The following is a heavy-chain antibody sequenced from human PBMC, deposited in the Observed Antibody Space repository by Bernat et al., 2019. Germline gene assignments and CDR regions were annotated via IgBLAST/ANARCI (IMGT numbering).Heavy chain of an antibody. CDR3: ARVVGSGSYYDYYGMDV. CDR2: IYHSGST. Sequence: QLQLQESGSGLVKPSQTLSLTCAVSGGSISSGGYSWSWIRQPPGKGLEWIGYIYHSGSTNYNPSLKSRVTISVDTSKNQFSLKLSSVTAADTAVYYCARVVGSGSYYDYYGMDVWGQGTTVTVSS. D-gene: IGHD3-10*01. J-gene: IGHJ6*02. V-gene: IGHV4-30-2*01. CDR1: GGSISSGGYS.